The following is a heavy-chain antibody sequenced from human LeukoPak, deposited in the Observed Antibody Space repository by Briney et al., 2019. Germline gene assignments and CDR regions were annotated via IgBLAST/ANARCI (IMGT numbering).Heavy chain of an antibody. D-gene: IGHD1-26*01. V-gene: IGHV3-53*05. J-gene: IGHJ4*02. Sequence: GGSLRLSCAASGFTVSSNYMSWVRQAPGKGLEWVSVIYSDGSTYYADSVKGRFTISRDNSKNTLYLQMNSLRAEDTAVYYCARDMVELPSDESGFDYWGQGTLVTVSS. CDR3: ARDMVELPSDESGFDY. CDR1: GFTVSSNY. CDR2: IYSDGST.